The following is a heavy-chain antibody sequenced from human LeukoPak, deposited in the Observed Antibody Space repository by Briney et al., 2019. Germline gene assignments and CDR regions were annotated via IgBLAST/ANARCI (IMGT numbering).Heavy chain of an antibody. CDR2: INPNSGGT. Sequence: ASVKVSCKASGYTFTGYYMHWVRQAPGQGLELMGWINPNSGGTNYAQKFQGRVTMTRDTSISTAYMELSRLRSDDTAVYYCARSERGSRRDGYNKGFDYWGQGTLVTVSS. CDR1: GYTFTGYY. D-gene: IGHD5-24*01. V-gene: IGHV1-2*02. CDR3: ARSERGSRRDGYNKGFDY. J-gene: IGHJ4*02.